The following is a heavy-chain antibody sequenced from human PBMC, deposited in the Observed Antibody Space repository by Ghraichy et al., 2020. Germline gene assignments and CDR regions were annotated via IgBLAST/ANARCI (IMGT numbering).Heavy chain of an antibody. CDR2: IYSGGTT. CDR3: AGGVAVALDY. Sequence: LSLTCAASGFTVSSNYMTWVRQAPGKGLEWVSVIYSGGTTYYVDSVKGRFTISRDNSRNTLYLQMNSLRAEDTAVYYCAGGVAVALDYWGQGTLVTVSS. D-gene: IGHD6-19*01. J-gene: IGHJ4*02. V-gene: IGHV3-53*01. CDR1: GFTVSSNY.